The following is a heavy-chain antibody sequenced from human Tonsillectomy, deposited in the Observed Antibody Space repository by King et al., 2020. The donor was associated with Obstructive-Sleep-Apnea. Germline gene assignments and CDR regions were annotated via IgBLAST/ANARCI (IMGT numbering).Heavy chain of an antibody. CDR1: GFTFSSYW. J-gene: IGHJ4*02. CDR3: ARDRGELID. Sequence: VQLVESGGGLVQPGGPLRLSCAASGFTFSSYWMSWVRQAPGKGLEWVGNIKQDGSEKRYVDSVKGRFTMSRDNAKNSLFLQMNTLRAEDTAVYYCARDRGELIDWGQGTLVTVSS. CDR2: IKQDGSEK. V-gene: IGHV3-7*01. D-gene: IGHD3-16*01.